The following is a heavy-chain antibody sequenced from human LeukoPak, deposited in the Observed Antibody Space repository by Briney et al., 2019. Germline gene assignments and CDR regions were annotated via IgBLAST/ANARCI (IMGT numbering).Heavy chain of an antibody. J-gene: IGHJ3*02. CDR1: GYTFTSYA. CDR2: INTNTGNP. CDR3: ARDYGVSGFYAFDI. D-gene: IGHD4-17*01. V-gene: IGHV7-4-1*02. Sequence: ASVKVSCKASGYTFTSYAMNWVRQAPEQGLEWMGWINTNTGNPTYAQGFTGRFVFSLDTSVSTAYLQISSLKAEDTAVYYCARDYGVSGFYAFDIWGQGTMVTVSS.